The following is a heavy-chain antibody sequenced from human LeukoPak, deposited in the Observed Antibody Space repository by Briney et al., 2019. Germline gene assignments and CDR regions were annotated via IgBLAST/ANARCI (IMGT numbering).Heavy chain of an antibody. D-gene: IGHD6-19*01. Sequence: SGGSLRLSCAASGFSVSYSYMNWVRQAPGKGLEWVSVLYSGGSTYYADSVKGRFTISRHDSKNTVYLHMNSLRTEDTAVYCCAREVSSGRSEYYYYYYGMDVWGQGTTVTVSS. CDR1: GFSVSYSY. V-gene: IGHV3-53*04. CDR2: LYSGGST. J-gene: IGHJ6*02. CDR3: AREVSSGRSEYYYYYYGMDV.